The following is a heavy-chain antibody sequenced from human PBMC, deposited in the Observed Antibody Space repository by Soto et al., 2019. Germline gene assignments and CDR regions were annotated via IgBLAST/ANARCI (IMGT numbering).Heavy chain of an antibody. CDR1: GFTFSSYG. CDR2: IWYDGSNK. J-gene: IGHJ3*02. V-gene: IGHV3-33*01. D-gene: IGHD4-17*01. Sequence: QVQLVESGGGVVQPGRSLRLSCAASGFTFSSYGMHWVRQAPGKGLEWVAVIWYDGSNKYYADSVKGRFTISRDNSKNTLYLQMNSLRAEDTAVYYCASLFSYGDAPSDAFDIWGQGTMVTVSS. CDR3: ASLFSYGDAPSDAFDI.